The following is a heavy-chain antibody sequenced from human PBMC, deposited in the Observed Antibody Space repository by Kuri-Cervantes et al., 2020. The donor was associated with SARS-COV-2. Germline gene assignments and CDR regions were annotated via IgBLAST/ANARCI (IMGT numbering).Heavy chain of an antibody. J-gene: IGHJ4*02. D-gene: IGHD4-17*01. CDR1: GSTFSSYA. Sequence: GESLKISCAASGSTFSSYAVSWVRQAPGKGLEWVSAISGSGGSTYYADSVKGRFTISRDNSKNTLYLQMSSLRAEDTAVYYCAKTHLPTVTTPTDYWGQGTLVTVSS. CDR3: AKTHLPTVTTPTDY. CDR2: ISGSGGST. V-gene: IGHV3-23*01.